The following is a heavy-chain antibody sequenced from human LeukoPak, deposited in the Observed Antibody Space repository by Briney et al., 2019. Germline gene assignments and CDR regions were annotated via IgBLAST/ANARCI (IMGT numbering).Heavy chain of an antibody. CDR2: ISSSSSYI. Sequence: PGGSLRLSCAASGFTFSSYSMNWVRQAPGKGLEWVSSISSSSSYIYYADSVKGRFTISRDNARNSLYLQMNSLRAEDTAVYYCASNVGAQPLESDAFDIWGQGTMVTVSS. D-gene: IGHD1-26*01. V-gene: IGHV3-21*04. J-gene: IGHJ3*02. CDR3: ASNVGAQPLESDAFDI. CDR1: GFTFSSYS.